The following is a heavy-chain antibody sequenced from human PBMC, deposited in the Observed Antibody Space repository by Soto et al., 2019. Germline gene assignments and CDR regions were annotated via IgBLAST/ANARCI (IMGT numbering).Heavy chain of an antibody. Sequence: QVQLVESGGGVVQPGRSLRLSCEASGFTFSTYGMHWVSQAPGKGLAWVAVIWYDGSNKYYGDSMKGRFTISRDNSKNTLYLQMNSLSAEDTAVYYFAGGRSYYYGSLGYWGKGTLVIVSS. J-gene: IGHJ4*02. CDR2: IWYDGSNK. CDR1: GFTFSTYG. CDR3: AGGRSYYYGSLGY. D-gene: IGHD3-10*01. V-gene: IGHV3-33*01.